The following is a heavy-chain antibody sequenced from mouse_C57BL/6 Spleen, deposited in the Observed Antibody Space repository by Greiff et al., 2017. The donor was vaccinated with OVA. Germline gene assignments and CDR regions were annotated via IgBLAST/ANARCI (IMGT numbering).Heavy chain of an antibody. CDR3: ASPPLVTEAY. V-gene: IGHV1-49*01. D-gene: IGHD2-2*01. CDR1: YYAFMASA. Sequence: LMESGAELVRPGSSVKLSCKDSYYAFMASAMHWVKQRPGQGLEWIGSFTLYSGATEYSENFKGKATLTANKSSSTAYMELNSLTSEDSAVSYGASPPLVTEAYWGQGTLVTVSA. J-gene: IGHJ3*01. CDR2: FTLYSGAT.